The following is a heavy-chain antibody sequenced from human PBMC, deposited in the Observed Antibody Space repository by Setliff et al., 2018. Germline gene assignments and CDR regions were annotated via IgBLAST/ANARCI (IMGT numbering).Heavy chain of an antibody. D-gene: IGHD6-19*01. J-gene: IGHJ5*02. CDR2: ISPNSGGT. Sequence: ASVKVSCKASGYTFTGYYMHWVRQAPGQGLEWMGRISPNSGGTNYAQKFQGRVTMTRDTSISTAYMELSRLRSDDTAVYYCAREEVGRYSSGWYISSDNWFDPWGQGTLVTVSS. V-gene: IGHV1-2*06. CDR3: AREEVGRYSSGWYISSDNWFDP. CDR1: GYTFTGYY.